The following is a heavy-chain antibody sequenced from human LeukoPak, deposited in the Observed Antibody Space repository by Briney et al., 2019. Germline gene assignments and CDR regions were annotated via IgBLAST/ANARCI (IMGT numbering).Heavy chain of an antibody. CDR2: ISGSGGST. J-gene: IGHJ6*02. CDR3: TRDLMDYDVSTGLHHYYMDV. D-gene: IGHD3-9*01. CDR1: GFTFSSYA. V-gene: IGHV3-23*01. Sequence: GGSLRLSCAASGFTFSSYAMGWVRQAPGKGLEWVSVISGSGGSTYYADSVKGRFTISRDNAKNTLYLQMNTLRVEDTAVYYCTRDLMDYDVSTGLHHYYMDVWGQGTTVTVPS.